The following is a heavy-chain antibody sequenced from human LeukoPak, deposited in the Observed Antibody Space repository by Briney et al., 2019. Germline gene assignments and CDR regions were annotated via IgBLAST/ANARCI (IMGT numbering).Heavy chain of an antibody. D-gene: IGHD2-15*01. CDR3: ATGRSEVVTAAINY. CDR2: ISGSGGST. Sequence: GAFLRLSCAASGFTFSTYAMSWVRQAPGKGLEWVSTISGSGGSTYYADSVKGRFTISRDNSKNTLYLQMNSLRAEDTAVYYCATGRSEVVTAAINYWGQGTLATVSS. CDR1: GFTFSTYA. J-gene: IGHJ4*02. V-gene: IGHV3-23*01.